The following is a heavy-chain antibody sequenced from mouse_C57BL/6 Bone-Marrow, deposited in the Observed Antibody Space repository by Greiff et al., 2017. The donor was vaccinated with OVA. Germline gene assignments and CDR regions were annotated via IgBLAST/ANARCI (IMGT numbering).Heavy chain of an antibody. V-gene: IGHV1-50*01. CDR3: ARRGVGSYGGYWYLDV. CDR2: IDPSDSYT. CDR1: GYTFTSYW. J-gene: IGHJ1*03. D-gene: IGHD1-2*01. Sequence: VQLQQPGAELVKPGASVTLSCKASGYTFTSYWMQWVKQRPGQGLEWIGEIDPSDSYTNYNQKFKGKATLTLDTSSSTAYMQLSSLTSEDSAVYYCARRGVGSYGGYWYLDVWGTGTTVTVSS.